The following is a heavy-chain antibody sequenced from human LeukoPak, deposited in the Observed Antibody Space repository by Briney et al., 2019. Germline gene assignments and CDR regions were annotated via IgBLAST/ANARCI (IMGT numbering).Heavy chain of an antibody. Sequence: PGRSLRLSCAASGFTFSSYGMHWVRQAPGKGLEWVAVISYDGSNKYYADSVKGRFTISRDNSKNTLYLQMNSLRAEDTAVYYCAKDDGWGNDYWGQGTLVTVSS. V-gene: IGHV3-30*18. CDR2: ISYDGSNK. D-gene: IGHD7-27*01. CDR1: GFTFSSYG. CDR3: AKDDGWGNDY. J-gene: IGHJ4*02.